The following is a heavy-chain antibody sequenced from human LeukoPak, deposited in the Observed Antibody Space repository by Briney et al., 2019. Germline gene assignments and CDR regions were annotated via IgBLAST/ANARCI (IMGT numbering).Heavy chain of an antibody. CDR1: GFTFSNYE. CDR3: AREGSLSSSDAFDI. Sequence: GGSLRLSCAASGFTFSNYEMHWVLLVLGKGLEWVSAIGIAGNTFYAGSVKGRFTISRENAKNSFHLQMNSLGAGDTAVYYCAREGSLSSSDAFDIWGRGTMVSVSS. D-gene: IGHD6-6*01. V-gene: IGHV3-13*01. CDR2: IGIAGNT. J-gene: IGHJ3*02.